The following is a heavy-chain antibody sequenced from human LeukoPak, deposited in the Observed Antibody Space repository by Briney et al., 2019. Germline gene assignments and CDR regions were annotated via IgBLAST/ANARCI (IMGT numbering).Heavy chain of an antibody. CDR2: ISDDGGST. V-gene: IGHV3-23*01. J-gene: IGHJ6*03. D-gene: IGHD2-2*02. Sequence: AGGSLRLSCAASGFTFSSYAMSWVRQAPGKGLEWVSAISDDGGSTYYADSVKGRFTISRDNSKNTLYLQMNSLRAEDTAVYYCAKAGLRCSSTSCYTNYYYYYMDVWGKGTTVTVSS. CDR1: GFTFSSYA. CDR3: AKAGLRCSSTSCYTNYYYYYMDV.